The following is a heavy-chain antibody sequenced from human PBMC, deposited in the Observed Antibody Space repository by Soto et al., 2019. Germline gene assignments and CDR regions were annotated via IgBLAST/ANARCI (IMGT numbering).Heavy chain of an antibody. CDR3: AGVKARGVNFDY. J-gene: IGHJ4*02. Sequence: PSETLSLTCTVSGGSISSGDYYWSWIRQPPGKVLEWMGYIYYSGSTYYNPSLKSRVTVSVDKSKNQSSLKRSSVPAADVAVYYCAGVKARGVNFDYWGQGTLVSVSS. CDR1: GGSISSGDYY. CDR2: IYYSGST. V-gene: IGHV4-30-4*01. D-gene: IGHD3-10*01.